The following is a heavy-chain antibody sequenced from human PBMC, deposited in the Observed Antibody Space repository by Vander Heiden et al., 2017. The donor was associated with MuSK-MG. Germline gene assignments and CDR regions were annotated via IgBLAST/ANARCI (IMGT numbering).Heavy chain of an antibody. CDR1: GASIDSGGYY. CDR2: MSYSGRS. J-gene: IGHJ3*01. CDR3: TRESINSWYSNAFDV. V-gene: IGHV4-31*11. Sequence: QVQLQESGPGLVKPSQTLSLTCAVSGASIDSGGYYWTCIRQHPRQGLEWIGYMSYSGRSHKNPSLESRVTISLDTSKNHFSLKLSSVTAADTAVYYCTRESINSWYSNAFDVWGQGKRVTVSS. D-gene: IGHD2-15*01.